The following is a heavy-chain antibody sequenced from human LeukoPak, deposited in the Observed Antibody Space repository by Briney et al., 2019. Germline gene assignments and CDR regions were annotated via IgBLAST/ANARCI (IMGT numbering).Heavy chain of an antibody. J-gene: IGHJ4*02. D-gene: IGHD6-19*01. CDR3: ARGLSSGWYYGPDY. CDR1: GFTLSVYS. CDR2: ISTTSSYI. V-gene: IGHV3-21*01. Sequence: GESLKISCAASGFTLSVYSMNWVRQAPGKGLEWVSCISTTSSYIYYADSVKGRFTISRDNAKNSLYLQMNSLRAEDTAVYYCARGLSSGWYYGPDYWGQGTLVTVSS.